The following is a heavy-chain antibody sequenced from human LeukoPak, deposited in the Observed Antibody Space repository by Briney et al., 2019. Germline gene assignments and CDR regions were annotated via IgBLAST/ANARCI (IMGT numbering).Heavy chain of an antibody. Sequence: SETLSLTCTVSGGSVSSAGYFWTWIRQHPGKGLEWIGYIYYSGSTYYTPSLKSRVIISADTSTNQFSLNLSSVTAADTAVYYCARVSFHSGGPGPRGQGTLVTVSS. CDR1: GGSVSSAGYF. CDR2: IYYSGST. D-gene: IGHD2-15*01. J-gene: IGHJ5*02. CDR3: ARVSFHSGGPGP. V-gene: IGHV4-31*03.